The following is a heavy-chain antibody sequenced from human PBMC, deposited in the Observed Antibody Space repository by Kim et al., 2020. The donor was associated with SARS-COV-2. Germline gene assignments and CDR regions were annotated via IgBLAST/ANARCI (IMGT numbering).Heavy chain of an antibody. D-gene: IGHD3-22*01. Sequence: GGSLRLSCAASGFTFSNAWMSWVRQAPGKGLEWVGRIKSKTDGGTTDYAAPVKGRFTISRDDSKNTLYLQMNSLKTEDTAVYYCTTERDYYDSSGYYSWLGPWGQGTQVTVSS. J-gene: IGHJ5*02. CDR2: IKSKTDGGTT. CDR3: TTERDYYDSSGYYSWLGP. CDR1: GFTFSNAW. V-gene: IGHV3-15*01.